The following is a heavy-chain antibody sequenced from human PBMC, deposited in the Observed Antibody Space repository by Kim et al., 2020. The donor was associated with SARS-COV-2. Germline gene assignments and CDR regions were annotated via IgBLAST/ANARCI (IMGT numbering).Heavy chain of an antibody. CDR2: INPNSGGT. V-gene: IGHV1-2*02. J-gene: IGHJ5*02. CDR1: GYTFTGYY. Sequence: ASVKVSCKASGYTFTGYYMHWVRQAPGQGLEWMGWINPNSGGTNYAQKFQGRVTMTRDTSISTAYMELSRLRSDDTAVYYCARGRRAVGATTNWFDPWGQGTLVTVSS. CDR3: ARGRRAVGATTNWFDP. D-gene: IGHD1-26*01.